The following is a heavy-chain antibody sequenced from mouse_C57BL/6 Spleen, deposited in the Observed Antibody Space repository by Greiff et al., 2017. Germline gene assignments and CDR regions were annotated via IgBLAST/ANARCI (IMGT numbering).Heavy chain of an antibody. CDR2: ISYDGSN. CDR3: AREGYYGGSDY. V-gene: IGHV3-6*01. CDR1: GYSITSGYY. D-gene: IGHD1-1*01. Sequence: EVKLMESGPGLVKPSQSLSLTCSATGYSITSGYYWNWIRQFPGNKLEWMGYISYDGSNNYNPSLKNRISITGDTSKNQFFLKLRSVTTEDTATYYCAREGYYGGSDYWGQGTTLTVSS. J-gene: IGHJ2*01.